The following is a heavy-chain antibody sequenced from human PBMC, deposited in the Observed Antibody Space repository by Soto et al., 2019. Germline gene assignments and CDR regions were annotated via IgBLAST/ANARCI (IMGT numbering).Heavy chain of an antibody. CDR3: ASVTRTCISTSCYRYYYGMDV. CDR1: GGSVSSGSYY. CDR2: IYYSGST. D-gene: IGHD2-2*02. V-gene: IGHV4-61*01. Sequence: QVQLQESGPGLVKPSETLSLTCTVSGGSVSSGSYYWSWIRQPPGQGLEWIGYIYYSGSTNYNPSLKSRVTISVDTAKNQFSLKLSSVTAADTAVYYCASVTRTCISTSCYRYYYGMDVWGQGTTVPVSS. J-gene: IGHJ6*02.